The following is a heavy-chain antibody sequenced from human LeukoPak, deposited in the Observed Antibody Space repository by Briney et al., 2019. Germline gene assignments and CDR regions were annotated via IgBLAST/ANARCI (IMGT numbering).Heavy chain of an antibody. D-gene: IGHD6-13*01. CDR1: GFTFDDYA. Sequence: GRSLRLSCAASGFTFDDYAMHWVRQAPGKGLEWVSGITWNSGDIDYADSVKGRFTISRDNAKNSLYLQMNSLRPEDTAFYYCAKDLAAAGTDAFDIWGQGTMVTVSS. V-gene: IGHV3-9*01. J-gene: IGHJ3*02. CDR2: ITWNSGDI. CDR3: AKDLAAAGTDAFDI.